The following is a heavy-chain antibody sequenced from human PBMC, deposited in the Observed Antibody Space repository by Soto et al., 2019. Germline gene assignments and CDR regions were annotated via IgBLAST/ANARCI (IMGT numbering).Heavy chain of an antibody. CDR2: INPNSGGT. CDR1: GYTFTGYY. CDR3: ARDLSKLAGIAAAPDI. J-gene: IGHJ3*02. D-gene: IGHD6-13*01. Sequence: QVRLVPSGGAVKKPGASVKVSCKASGYTFTGYYMHWVRQAPGQGLEWMGWINPNSGGTNYAQKFQGWVTMTRDTSISTAYMELSRLRSDDTAVYYCARDLSKLAGIAAAPDIWRQGTMVTVSS. V-gene: IGHV1-2*04.